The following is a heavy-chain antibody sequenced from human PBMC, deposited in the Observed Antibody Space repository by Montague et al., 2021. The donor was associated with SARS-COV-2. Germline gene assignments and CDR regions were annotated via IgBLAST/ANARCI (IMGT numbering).Heavy chain of an antibody. CDR2: IFYTGST. CDR1: GGSTSNYY. J-gene: IGHJ4*02. D-gene: IGHD2-15*01. V-gene: IGHV4-59*01. Sequence: SETLSLTCSVSGGSTSNYYWTWIRQSPGKGLQWIGYIFYTGSTKFNLSLKSRVSMSLDTSKNHFSLRLSAVTAADTARYYCARAQNICFIANCVNYFDLWGLGALVTVSS. CDR3: ARAQNICFIANCVNYFDL.